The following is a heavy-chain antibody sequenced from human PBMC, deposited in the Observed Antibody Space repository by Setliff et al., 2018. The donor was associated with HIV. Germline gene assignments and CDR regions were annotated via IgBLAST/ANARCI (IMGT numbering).Heavy chain of an antibody. Sequence: PSETLCLTCTVSGDPISSGSYYWGWIRQPPGKGLEWIGSMYYSGTTYYNPSLKSRVTISVDTSKTQFSLKLNSVTAADTAVYYCGRAPDYWGQGTLVTVSS. CDR3: GRAPDY. CDR2: MYYSGTT. J-gene: IGHJ4*02. V-gene: IGHV4-39*01. CDR1: GDPISSGSYY.